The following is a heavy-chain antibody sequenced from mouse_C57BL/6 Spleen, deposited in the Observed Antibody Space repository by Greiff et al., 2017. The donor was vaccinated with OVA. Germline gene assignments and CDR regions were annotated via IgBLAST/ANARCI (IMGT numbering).Heavy chain of an antibody. V-gene: IGHV1-80*01. CDR1: GYAFSSYW. D-gene: IGHD3-1*01. CDR2: IYPGDGDT. Sequence: QVHVKQSGAELVKPGASVKISCKASGYAFSSYWMNWVKQRPGKGLEWIGQIYPGDGDTNYNGKFKGKATLTADKSSSTAYMQLSSLTSEDSAVYFCARSGGIWYFDVWGTGTTVTVSS. CDR3: ARSGGIWYFDV. J-gene: IGHJ1*03.